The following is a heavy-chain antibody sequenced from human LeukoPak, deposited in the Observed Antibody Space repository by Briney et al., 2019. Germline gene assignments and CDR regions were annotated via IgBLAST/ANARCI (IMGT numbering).Heavy chain of an antibody. V-gene: IGHV1-69*05. CDR3: ARDLTVTTWVIWFDP. D-gene: IGHD4-17*01. J-gene: IGHJ5*02. CDR2: IIPIYGTV. Sequence: ASVKVSCKASGGTFSSYAISWVRQAPGQGLEWMGRIIPIYGTVNYAQKFQGRVTITTDESTSTAYMELGSLRSEDTAVYYCARDLTVTTWVIWFDPWGQGTLVTVSS. CDR1: GGTFSSYA.